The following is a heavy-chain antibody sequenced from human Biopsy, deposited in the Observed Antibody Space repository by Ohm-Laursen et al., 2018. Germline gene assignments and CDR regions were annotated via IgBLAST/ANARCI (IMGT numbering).Heavy chain of an antibody. V-gene: IGHV4-4*07. Sequence: SETLSLTCTVSGDSINNYYWSWIRQPVGKGLEWIGHVFSSGTTNYNPSLNSRVTLSVDMSKNQFSLKMTSMTAPDTGFYFCARGGGMNYFDPWGQGILVSVSS. CDR2: VFSSGTT. CDR3: ARGGGMNYFDP. CDR1: GDSINNYY. J-gene: IGHJ5*02. D-gene: IGHD1-7*01.